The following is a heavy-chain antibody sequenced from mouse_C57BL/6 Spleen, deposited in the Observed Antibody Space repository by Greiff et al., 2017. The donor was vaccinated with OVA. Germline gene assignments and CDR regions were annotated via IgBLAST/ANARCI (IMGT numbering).Heavy chain of an antibody. CDR2: IWSGGST. J-gene: IGHJ2*01. D-gene: IGHD2-12*01. V-gene: IGHV2-2*01. CDR3: AREGAYYSHFDY. Sequence: VKLVESGPGLVQPSQSLSITCTVSGFSLTSYGVHWVRQSPGKGLEWLGVIWSGGSTDSNAAFISRLSISKDNSKSQVFFKMNSLQADDTAIYYCAREGAYYSHFDYWGQGTTLTVSS. CDR1: GFSLTSYG.